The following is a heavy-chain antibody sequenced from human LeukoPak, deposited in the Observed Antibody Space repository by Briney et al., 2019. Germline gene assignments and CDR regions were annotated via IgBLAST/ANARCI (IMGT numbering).Heavy chain of an antibody. D-gene: IGHD3-3*01. J-gene: IGHJ4*02. CDR1: GFTFSNYG. CDR3: AHSRMGISSGYFLHLWSQFDY. CDR2: IAYDGNSE. V-gene: IGHV3-30*03. Sequence: PGGSLRLSCAASGFTFSNYGMHWVRQAPGKGLEWVALIAYDGNSEYYADFVKGRFTISRDNSKNTLYPQMNSLRPEDTAFDYCAHSRMGISSGYFLHLWSQFDYWGQGTLVTVSS.